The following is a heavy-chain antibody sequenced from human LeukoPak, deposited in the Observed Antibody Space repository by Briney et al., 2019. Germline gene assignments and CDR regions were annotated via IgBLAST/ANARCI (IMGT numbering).Heavy chain of an antibody. CDR3: ARGVVVVPAAPGY. CDR1: GFTFSSYW. D-gene: IGHD2-2*01. Sequence: GGSLRLSCAASGFTFSSYWMHWVRQAPGKGLVWVSRINSDGSSTSYADSVKGRFTISRDNAKNTLYLQMNSLGAEDTAVYYCARGVVVVPAAPGYWGQGTLVTVSS. V-gene: IGHV3-74*01. CDR2: INSDGSST. J-gene: IGHJ4*02.